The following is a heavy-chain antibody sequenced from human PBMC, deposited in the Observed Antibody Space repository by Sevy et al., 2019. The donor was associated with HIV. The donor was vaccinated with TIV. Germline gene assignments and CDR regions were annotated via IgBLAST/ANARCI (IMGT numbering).Heavy chain of an antibody. CDR2: INGRGGST. CDR3: ARPTPRIAASSAAFFDY. V-gene: IGHV3-23*01. Sequence: GGSLRLSCAASGFTFSSFAMSWVRQVPGKGLEWVSSINGRGGSTYYADSVKGRVTLSRDNSKNTLFLRMDSLRAEDTAIYYCARPTPRIAASSAAFFDYWGQGTLVTVSS. J-gene: IGHJ4*02. CDR1: GFTFSSFA. D-gene: IGHD6-13*01.